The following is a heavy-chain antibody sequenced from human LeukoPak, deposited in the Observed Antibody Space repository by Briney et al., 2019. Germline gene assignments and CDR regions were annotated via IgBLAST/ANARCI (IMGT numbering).Heavy chain of an antibody. CDR3: ASETLTGYSSSRYSGGTGTFVVD. Sequence: SETLSLTCTVSGGSISSGGYYWSWIRQPPGKGLEWIGEINHSGSTNYNPSLKSRVTISVDTSKNQFSLKLSSVTAADTAVYYCASETLTGYSSSRYSGGTGTFVVDWGQGTLVTVSS. CDR2: INHSGST. V-gene: IGHV4-39*07. CDR1: GGSISSGGYY. J-gene: IGHJ4*02. D-gene: IGHD6-13*01.